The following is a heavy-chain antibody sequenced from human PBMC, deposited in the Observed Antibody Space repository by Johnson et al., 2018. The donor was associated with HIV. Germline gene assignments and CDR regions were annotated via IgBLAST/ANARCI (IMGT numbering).Heavy chain of an antibody. J-gene: IGHJ3*02. D-gene: IGHD3-22*01. CDR1: GFTFEDYA. CDR2: ISWNSDDI. CDR3: AKDLVVINVRYAFHI. Sequence: VQLVESGGGVVRPGGSLRLSCVASGFTFEDYAMYWVRHAPGKGLEWVSGISWNSDDIDYADSVKGRFTISRDNAKNSLYLQMNTLRPEDTALYYCAKDLVVINVRYAFHIWGQGTMVTVS. V-gene: IGHV3-9*01.